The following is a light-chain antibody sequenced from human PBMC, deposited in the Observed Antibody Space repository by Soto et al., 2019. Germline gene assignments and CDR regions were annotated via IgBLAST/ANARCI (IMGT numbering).Light chain of an antibody. CDR3: KQYGSSPYT. Sequence: EIVLTQSPGTLSLSPGEKATRSCRASQSVSIGYLAWYQQKPGQAPRLLIYGAPSRATGIPDRFSGSGSGTDFTHTISRLEHEAFAVYYWKQYGSSPYTFVQGPKLEI. CDR1: QSVSIGY. J-gene: IGKJ2*01. CDR2: GAP. V-gene: IGKV3-20*01.